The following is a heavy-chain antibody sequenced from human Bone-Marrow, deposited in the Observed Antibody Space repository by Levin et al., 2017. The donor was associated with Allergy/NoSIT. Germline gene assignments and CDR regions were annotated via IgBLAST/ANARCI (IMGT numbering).Heavy chain of an antibody. CDR2: ISSSGSTI. J-gene: IGHJ3*01. D-gene: IGHD2-15*01. CDR1: GFTFTDYY. Sequence: SCAASGFTFTDYYMTWIRQAPGKGLEWVAYISSSGSTIYYADSVKGRFTISRDNGQNSLFLQMNSVRTEDTAVYYCARDRRSQVVKDAFDRWGQGTMVTVSS. V-gene: IGHV3-11*01. CDR3: ARDRRSQVVKDAFDR.